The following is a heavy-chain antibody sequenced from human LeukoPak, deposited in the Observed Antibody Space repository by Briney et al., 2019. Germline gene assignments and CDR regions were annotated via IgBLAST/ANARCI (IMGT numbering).Heavy chain of an antibody. J-gene: IGHJ4*02. Sequence: PGGSLRLSCAASGFTFSSYWMHWVRQAPGKGPVWVSRIKKDGSSTNYADSVKGRFTISRDNSKNTLYLQMNSLRAEDTAVYYCARDRSSTSCCLGYWGQGTLVTVSS. D-gene: IGHD2-2*01. CDR2: IKKDGSST. V-gene: IGHV3-74*01. CDR1: GFTFSSYW. CDR3: ARDRSSTSCCLGY.